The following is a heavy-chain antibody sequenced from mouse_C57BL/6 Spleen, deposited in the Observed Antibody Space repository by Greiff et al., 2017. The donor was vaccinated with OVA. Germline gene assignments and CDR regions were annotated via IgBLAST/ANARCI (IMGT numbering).Heavy chain of an antibody. CDR1: GYTFTSYW. CDR2: IHPNSGST. D-gene: IGHD2-4*01. V-gene: IGHV1-64*01. Sequence: QVQLQQPGAELVKPGASVKLSCKASGYTFTSYWMHWVKQRPGQGLEWIGMIHPNSGSTNYNEKFKSKATLTVDKSSSTAYMQLSSLTSEDSAVYYCARSYYDYDGLAMDYWGQGTSVTVSS. J-gene: IGHJ4*01. CDR3: ARSYYDYDGLAMDY.